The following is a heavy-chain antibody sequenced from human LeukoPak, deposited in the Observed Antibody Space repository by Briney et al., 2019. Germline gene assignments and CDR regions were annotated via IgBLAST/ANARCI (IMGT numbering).Heavy chain of an antibody. V-gene: IGHV3-23*01. CDR3: AKDTEYCGGDCYNS. J-gene: IGHJ4*02. D-gene: IGHD2-21*02. CDR2: ISGSGGST. CDR1: GFTFSNYW. Sequence: PGGSLRLSCAASGFTFSNYWMSWVRQAPGKGLEWVSAISGSGGSTYYADSVKGRFTISRDNSKNTLYLQMNSLRAEDTAVYYCAKDTEYCGGDCYNSWGQGTLVTVSS.